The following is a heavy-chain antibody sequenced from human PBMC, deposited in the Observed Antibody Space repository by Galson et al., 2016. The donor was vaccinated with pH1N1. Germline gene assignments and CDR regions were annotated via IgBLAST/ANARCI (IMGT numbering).Heavy chain of an antibody. CDR2: INQDGSRQ. CDR1: GFIFSDYW. D-gene: IGHD1-26*01. Sequence: SLRLSCAASGFIFSDYWMSWVRQAPGKGLEWVAKINQDGSRQYYVDSMKGRCTISRDNAENSLSLQMNSLRVEDTALYYCATEDYYTSLYWGQGTLVTVSS. J-gene: IGHJ4*02. V-gene: IGHV3-7*01. CDR3: ATEDYYTSLY.